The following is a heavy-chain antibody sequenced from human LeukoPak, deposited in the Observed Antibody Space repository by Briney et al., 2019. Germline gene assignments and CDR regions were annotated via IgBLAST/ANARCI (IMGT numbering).Heavy chain of an antibody. Sequence: GGSLRLSCAASGFTFSSYSMNWVRQAPGKGLEWVSYISSSSSTIYYADSVKGRFTISRDNAKNSLYLQMNSLRAEDTAVYYCASARPGYSSGWYAYWGQGTLVTVSS. D-gene: IGHD6-19*01. V-gene: IGHV3-48*01. CDR3: ASARPGYSSGWYAY. CDR2: ISSSSSTI. CDR1: GFTFSSYS. J-gene: IGHJ4*02.